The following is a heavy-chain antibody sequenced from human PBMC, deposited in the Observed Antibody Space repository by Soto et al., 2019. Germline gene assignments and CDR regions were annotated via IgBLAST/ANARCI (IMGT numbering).Heavy chain of an antibody. CDR3: ARTTNFDY. CDR2: IDPGDSDA. D-gene: IGHD4-17*01. J-gene: IGHJ4*02. CDR1: GCGFTDYW. V-gene: IGHV5-51*01. Sequence: EVQLVQSGAEVKKPGESLKISCKPSGCGFTDYWIGWVRQVPGKGLEWVGLIDPGDSDARYSPSFQGQVTISVDKSTRTAYLQWSSLKASDTGIYYCARTTNFDYWGQGTMVTVSS.